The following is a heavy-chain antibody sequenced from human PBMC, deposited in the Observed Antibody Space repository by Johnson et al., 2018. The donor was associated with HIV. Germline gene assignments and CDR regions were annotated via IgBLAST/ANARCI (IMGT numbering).Heavy chain of an antibody. CDR1: GFTFSSYW. D-gene: IGHD1-26*01. V-gene: IGHV3-7*05. CDR2: IKKDGSEK. J-gene: IGHJ3*02. CDR3: ARLIVRAPGAFDS. Sequence: VQLVESGGGLVQPGGSLRLSCAASGFTFSSYWMSWVRQAPGKGLEWVANIKKDGSEKYYVDSVKGRFTISRDNAKNSLYLQLNSLRAEETSVYYCARLIVRAPGAFDSWCQWTMFTVSS.